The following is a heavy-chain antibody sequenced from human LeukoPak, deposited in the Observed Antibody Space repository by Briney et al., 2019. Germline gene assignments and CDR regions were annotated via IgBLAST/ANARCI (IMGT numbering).Heavy chain of an antibody. J-gene: IGHJ4*02. CDR2: ISGRGDTT. D-gene: IGHD1-14*01. CDR3: AGRAPSDRNYHY. Sequence: GGSLRLSCAASGFTFVTYAMGWVRQAPGKGLEWLSVISGRGDTTYYADSVKGRFTISRDNSKNTLYLQMSSLRVDDSAIYFCAGRAPSDRNYHYWGRGTLVTVSS. CDR1: GFTFVTYA. V-gene: IGHV3-23*01.